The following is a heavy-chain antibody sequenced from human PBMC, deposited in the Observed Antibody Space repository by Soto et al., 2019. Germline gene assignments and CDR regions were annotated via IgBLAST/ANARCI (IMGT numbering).Heavy chain of an antibody. V-gene: IGHV3-23*01. CDR3: VKGRSGYDFDY. J-gene: IGHJ4*02. D-gene: IGHD5-12*01. CDR1: GFTFSSYV. CDR2: ISGSGSGT. Sequence: EVQLLESGGGLVQPGGSLRLSCAASGFTFSSYVMSWVRQAPGKGLEWVSAISGSGSGTYYADSVKGRFTISRDNSKKTLYVQMNSLRAEDTAVYYCVKGRSGYDFDYWGQGTLVTVSS.